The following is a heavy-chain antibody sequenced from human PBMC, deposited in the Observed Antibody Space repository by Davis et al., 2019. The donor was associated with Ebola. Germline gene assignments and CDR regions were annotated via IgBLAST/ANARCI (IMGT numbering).Heavy chain of an antibody. D-gene: IGHD3-16*01. CDR3: ARYCHYPDCSYFDC. J-gene: IGHJ4*02. V-gene: IGHV3-53*01. Sequence: PGGSLRLSCAASGFTVSGNYMSWVRQAPGKGLEWVSVIYSGGSTNYADSVKGRFTISRDNSKNTLYLQMNSLRAEDTATYYCARYCHYPDCSYFDCWGQGTVVAVSS. CDR2: IYSGGST. CDR1: GFTVSGNY.